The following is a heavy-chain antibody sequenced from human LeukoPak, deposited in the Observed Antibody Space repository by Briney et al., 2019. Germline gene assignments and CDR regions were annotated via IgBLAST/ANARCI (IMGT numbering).Heavy chain of an antibody. V-gene: IGHV3-74*01. D-gene: IGHD3/OR15-3a*01. J-gene: IGHJ3*02. CDR2: INSDGSST. CDR1: GFTFSRYW. CDR3: VLDLFSSFAFDI. Sequence: GGSLRLSCAASGFTFSRYWMHWVRQAPGKGLLWVSRINSDGSSTYYADSVKGRFTTSRDNAKNALHLQMNSLAAEDTAVYYCVLDLFSSFAFDIWGQGTMVTVSS.